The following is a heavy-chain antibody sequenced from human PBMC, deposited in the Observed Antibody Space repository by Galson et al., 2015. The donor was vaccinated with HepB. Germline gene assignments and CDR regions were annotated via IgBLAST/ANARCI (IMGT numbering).Heavy chain of an antibody. CDR1: GFPFSSFA. D-gene: IGHD3-9*01. V-gene: IGHV3-23*01. CDR3: ARMTGMILSSYGMKT. J-gene: IGHJ5*02. CDR2: IIGSGGAS. Sequence: SLRLSCAASGFPFSSFAMSWVRQAPGRGLEWVSAIIGSGGASYYADSVRGRFTVSRDNSKTTLYLQMDSLGAEDTAQYYCARMTGMILSSYGMKTWGRGALVTVSS.